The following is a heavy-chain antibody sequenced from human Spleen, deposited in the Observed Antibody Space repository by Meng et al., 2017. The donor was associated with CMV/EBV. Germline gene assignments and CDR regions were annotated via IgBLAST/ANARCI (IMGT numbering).Heavy chain of an antibody. Sequence: ASVKVSCKASGYTFTSYAMHWVRQAPGQRLEWMGWSNAGNGNTKYSQEFQGRVTITRDTSASTAYMELSSLRAEDTAIYYCAKDAANYFEAGGYFDSWGQGTLVTVSS. CDR3: AKDAANYFEAGGYFDS. D-gene: IGHD3-9*01. CDR1: GYTFTSYA. V-gene: IGHV1-3*02. CDR2: SNAGNGNT. J-gene: IGHJ4*02.